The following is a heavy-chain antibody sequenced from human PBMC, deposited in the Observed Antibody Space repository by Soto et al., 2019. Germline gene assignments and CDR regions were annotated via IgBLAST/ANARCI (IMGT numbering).Heavy chain of an antibody. CDR2: IYYSGST. V-gene: IGHV4-31*03. Sequence: PSETLSLTCTVSGGSISSGGYYWSWVRQHPGKGLEWIGYIYYSGSTYYNPSLKSRVTISVDTSKNQFSLKLSSVTAADPAVYYCARSRITRGSYDSSGYYHRLDAFDIWGAGTM. CDR1: GGSISSGGYY. D-gene: IGHD3-22*01. J-gene: IGHJ3*02. CDR3: ARSRITRGSYDSSGYYHRLDAFDI.